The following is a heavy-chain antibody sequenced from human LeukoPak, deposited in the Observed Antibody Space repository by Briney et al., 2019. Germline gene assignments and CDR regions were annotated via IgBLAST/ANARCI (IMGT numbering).Heavy chain of an antibody. V-gene: IGHV3-66*01. CDR1: GFTVSSNY. Sequence: GGSLRLSCAASGFTVSSNYMSWVRQAPGKGLEWVSVIYSGGSTYYTDSVKGRFTISRDNSKNTLYLQMNSLRAEDTAVYYCARDRSVAAAGAFDIWGQGTMVTVSS. CDR2: IYSGGST. J-gene: IGHJ3*02. CDR3: ARDRSVAAAGAFDI. D-gene: IGHD6-13*01.